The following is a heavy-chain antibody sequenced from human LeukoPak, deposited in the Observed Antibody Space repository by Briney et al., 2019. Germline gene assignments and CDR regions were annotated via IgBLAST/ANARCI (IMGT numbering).Heavy chain of an antibody. D-gene: IGHD4-17*01. V-gene: IGHV4-59*01. J-gene: IGHJ4*02. CDR3: ASKSSDHGELRFDY. CDR1: GDSTNTYF. CDR2: IYYTGTT. Sequence: PSETLSLTCTMSGDSTNTYFWSWIRQPPGKGLEWIGYIYYTGTTNYNPSLKSRVTISVDTSKNPFSLRLSSVTAADTAVYYCASKSSDHGELRFDYWGQGTLVTVSS.